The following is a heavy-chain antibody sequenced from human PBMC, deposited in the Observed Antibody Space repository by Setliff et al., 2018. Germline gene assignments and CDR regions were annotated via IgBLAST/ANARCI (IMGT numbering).Heavy chain of an antibody. V-gene: IGHV4-30-4*08. CDR3: ARDGNNWNDLDY. J-gene: IGHJ4*01. D-gene: IGHD1-20*01. CDR2: IYSSGST. Sequence: SETLSLTCTVSGGSISSGDYYWSWIRQPPGKGLEWIGYIYSSGSTYYNPSLKSRVSISVDTSKNSLYLQMNSLRVEDTALYYCARDGNNWNDLDYWGHGTLVTVSS. CDR1: GGSISSGDYY.